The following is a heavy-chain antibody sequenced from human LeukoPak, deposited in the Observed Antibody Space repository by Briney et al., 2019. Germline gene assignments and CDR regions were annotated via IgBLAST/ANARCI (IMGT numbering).Heavy chain of an antibody. CDR2: INPNSGGT. D-gene: IGHD3-22*01. Sequence: ASVKVSCKASGYTFTGYYMHWVRQAPGQGLEWMGWINPNSGGTNYAQKFQGRVTMTRDTSISTAYMELSRLRSDDTAVYYCAREGIGSSGTDAFDIWGQGTMVTVSS. CDR1: GYTFTGYY. J-gene: IGHJ3*02. CDR3: AREGIGSSGTDAFDI. V-gene: IGHV1-2*02.